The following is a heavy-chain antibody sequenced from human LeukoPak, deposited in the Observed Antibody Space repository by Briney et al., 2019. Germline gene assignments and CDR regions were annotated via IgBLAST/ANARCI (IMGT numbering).Heavy chain of an antibody. Sequence: SETLSLTCTVSGGSISSSSYYWGWIRQPPGKGLEWIGTIYYSGSTYYNPSVKSRITISVDTSKNQFSLKLSSVTAADTAVYYCARRIAAAGSAFDIWGQGTKVTVSS. D-gene: IGHD6-13*01. J-gene: IGHJ3*02. CDR1: GGSISSSSYY. V-gene: IGHV4-39*01. CDR3: ARRIAAAGSAFDI. CDR2: IYYSGST.